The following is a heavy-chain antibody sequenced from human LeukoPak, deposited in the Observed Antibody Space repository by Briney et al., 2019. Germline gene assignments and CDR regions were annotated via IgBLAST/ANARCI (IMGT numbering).Heavy chain of an antibody. CDR2: IIPTFGMP. D-gene: IGHD4-11*01. J-gene: IGHJ4*02. CDR3: AREDYSNYNFDY. V-gene: IGHV1-69*05. CDR1: GGTFSSYA. Sequence: GASVKVSCETSGGTFSSYAVSWVRQAPGQGLEWVGEIIPTFGMPSYAPNFQGRVTISTDESASTAYMELSSLRSEDTALYYCAREDYSNYNFDYWGQGTLVTVSS.